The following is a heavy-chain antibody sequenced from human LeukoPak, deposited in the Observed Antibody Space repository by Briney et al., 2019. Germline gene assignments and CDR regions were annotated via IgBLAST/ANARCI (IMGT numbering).Heavy chain of an antibody. CDR1: GLTFSNAW. J-gene: IGHJ4*02. CDR3: TDSSPPGY. D-gene: IGHD3-22*01. CDR2: IKSKSDGGTV. Sequence: PGGSLRLSCAASGLTFSNAWMSWVRQAPGKGLEWVGRIKSKSDGGTVDYGALVKGRFTISRDDLKNMLFLQMNSPKTEDTAMYYCTDSSPPGYWGQGTLVTVSS. V-gene: IGHV3-15*01.